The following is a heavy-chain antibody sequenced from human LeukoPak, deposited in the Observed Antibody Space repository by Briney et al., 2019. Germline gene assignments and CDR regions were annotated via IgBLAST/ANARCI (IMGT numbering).Heavy chain of an antibody. D-gene: IGHD1-26*01. CDR2: IYYSGST. CDR3: ARASGSRPSDY. V-gene: IGHV4-39*01. Sequence: SETLSLTCTVSGGSISTTNYYWGWIRQPPGKGLEWIGTIYYSGSTYYNPSLKSRVTISVDTSKNQFSLKLSSVTAADTAVYYCARASGSRPSDYWDQGTLVTVSS. CDR1: GGSISTTNYY. J-gene: IGHJ4*02.